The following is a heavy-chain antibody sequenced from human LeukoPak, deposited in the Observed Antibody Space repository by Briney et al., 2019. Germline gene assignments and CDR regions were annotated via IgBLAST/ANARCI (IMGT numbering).Heavy chain of an antibody. CDR2: IYSGGST. D-gene: IGHD6-13*01. J-gene: IGHJ3*02. Sequence: GGSLRLSCAASGFTVSSIYMSWVRPAPGKGREWVSVIYSGGSTYYADSVKGRFTISRDNSKNTLYLQMNSLRAEDTAVYYCARVGQQLAFKGAFDIWGQGTMVTVSS. V-gene: IGHV3-53*01. CDR3: ARVGQQLAFKGAFDI. CDR1: GFTVSSIY.